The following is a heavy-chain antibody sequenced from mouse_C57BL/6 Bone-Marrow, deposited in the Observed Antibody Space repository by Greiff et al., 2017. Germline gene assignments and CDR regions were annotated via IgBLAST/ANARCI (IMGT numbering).Heavy chain of an antibody. CDR3: ARGDDHYFDY. CDR2: IDPSDSET. D-gene: IGHD2-3*01. J-gene: IGHJ2*01. Sequence: QVQLQQPGAELVRPGSSVKLSCKASGYTFTSYWMHWVKQRPIQGLEWIGNIDPSDSETHYNQKFKDKATLTVDKSSSTAYMQLSSLTSEDAAVDYCARGDDHYFDYWGQGTTLTVSS. V-gene: IGHV1-52*01. CDR1: GYTFTSYW.